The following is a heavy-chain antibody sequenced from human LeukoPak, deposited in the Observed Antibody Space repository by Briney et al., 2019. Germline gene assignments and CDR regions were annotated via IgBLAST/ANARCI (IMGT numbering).Heavy chain of an antibody. Sequence: PSQTLSLTCAVSGGSISSGGYSWSWIRQPPGKGLEWIGYIYHNGTTYYNPSLKSRVTISVDKSKNQFSLKLTSVTAADTAVYYCARERNGMDVWGQGTTVTVSS. CDR2: IYHNGTT. V-gene: IGHV4-30-2*01. CDR3: ARERNGMDV. CDR1: GGSISSGGYS. J-gene: IGHJ6*02.